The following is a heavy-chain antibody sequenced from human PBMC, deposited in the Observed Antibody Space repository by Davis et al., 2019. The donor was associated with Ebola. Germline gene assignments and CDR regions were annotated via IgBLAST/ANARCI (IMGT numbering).Heavy chain of an antibody. D-gene: IGHD2-15*01. J-gene: IGHJ6*02. Sequence: PGGSLRLSCAASGFTFNSYAMSWVRQAPGKGLEWVSVIYSGGSTYHADSVKGRFTISRDNSKNTLYLQMNSLRAEDTAVYYCAREFGSGRLRYGMDVWGQGTTVTASS. CDR2: IYSGGST. CDR3: AREFGSGRLRYGMDV. V-gene: IGHV3-53*01. CDR1: GFTFNSYA.